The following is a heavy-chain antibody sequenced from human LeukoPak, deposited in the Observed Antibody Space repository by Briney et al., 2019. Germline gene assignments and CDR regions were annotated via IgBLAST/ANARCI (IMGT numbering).Heavy chain of an antibody. D-gene: IGHD3-10*01. CDR2: MNPNSGNT. CDR1: GYTFTSHD. V-gene: IGHV1-8*01. CDR3: ARGGSGSYYNGDDY. J-gene: IGHJ4*02. Sequence: ASVKVSCKASGYTFTSHDINWVRQATGQGLEWMGWMNPNSGNTGYAQKFQGRVTMTRNTSISTAYMELSSLRSEDTAVYYCARGGSGSYYNGDDYWGQGTLVTVSS.